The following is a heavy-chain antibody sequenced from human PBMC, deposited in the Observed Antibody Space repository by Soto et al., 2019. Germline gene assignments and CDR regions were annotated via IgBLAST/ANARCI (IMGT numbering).Heavy chain of an antibody. V-gene: IGHV4-34*01. CDR2: INHSGST. D-gene: IGHD3-10*01. CDR1: GGSFSGYY. J-gene: IGHJ4*02. CDR3: ARGLRGSGRGY. Sequence: SETLSLTCAVYGGSFSGYYWSWIRQPPGKGLEWIGEINHSGSTNYNPSLKSRVTISVGTSKNQFSLKLSSVTAADTAVYYCARGLRGSGRGYWGQGTLVTVSS.